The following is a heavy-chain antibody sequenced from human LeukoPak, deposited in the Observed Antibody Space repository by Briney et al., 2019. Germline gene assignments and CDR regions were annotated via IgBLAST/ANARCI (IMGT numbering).Heavy chain of an antibody. CDR1: GFTFSNYG. V-gene: IGHV3-33*01. J-gene: IGHJ4*02. CDR3: ARALSTGGRIDY. D-gene: IGHD2-8*02. CDR2: INYDGSNK. Sequence: GGSLRLSCAASGFTFSNYGIHWVRQAPGKGLEWVAVINYDGSNKYYADSVKVRFTISRDNSKNTLYLQMNSLRVEDTAVYYCARALSTGGRIDYWGQGTLVTVSS.